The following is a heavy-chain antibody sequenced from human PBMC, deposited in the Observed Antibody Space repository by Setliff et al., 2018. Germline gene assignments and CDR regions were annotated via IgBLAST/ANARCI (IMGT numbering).Heavy chain of an antibody. CDR2: VYYRGST. V-gene: IGHV4-38-2*01. J-gene: IGHJ2*01. D-gene: IGHD2-8*02. CDR1: DFPVSGVYY. CDR3: ARTSTGRYFDV. Sequence: NPSETLSLTCAVFDFPVSGVYYWGWIRQPPGKGLEWIANVYYRGSTHYNPSLESRVTMSFDTSKNRFSLKLSSVTAADTAVYYCARTSTGRYFDVWGRGTPVTSPQ.